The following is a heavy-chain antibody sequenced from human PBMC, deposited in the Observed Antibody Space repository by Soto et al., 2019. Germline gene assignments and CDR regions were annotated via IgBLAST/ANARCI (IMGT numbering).Heavy chain of an antibody. CDR3: ARDRDYYGSGITTWFDP. D-gene: IGHD3-10*01. J-gene: IGHJ5*02. V-gene: IGHV3-21*01. CDR1: GFTFSSYS. Sequence: EVQLVESGGGLVKPGGSLRLSCAASGFTFSSYSMNWVRQAPGKGLEWVSSISSSSSYIYYADSVKGRFTISRDNAKNSLYLQMNSLRAADTAVYYWARDRDYYGSGITTWFDPWGQGTLVTVSS. CDR2: ISSSSSYI.